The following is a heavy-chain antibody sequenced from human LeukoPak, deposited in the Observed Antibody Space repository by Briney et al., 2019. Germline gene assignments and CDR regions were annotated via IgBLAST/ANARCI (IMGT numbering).Heavy chain of an antibody. CDR1: GYSFTNYW. J-gene: IGHJ4*02. CDR3: ARPDNSGYGGYYFDY. D-gene: IGHD5-12*01. V-gene: IGHV5-51*01. CDR2: IYPGDSDT. Sequence: GESLKISCKGSGYSFTNYWIGWVRQMPGKGLEWMGIIYPGDSDTRYSPSFQGQVTISADKSISTAYLQWSSLKASDTAMYYCARPDNSGYGGYYFDYWGQGTLVTVSS.